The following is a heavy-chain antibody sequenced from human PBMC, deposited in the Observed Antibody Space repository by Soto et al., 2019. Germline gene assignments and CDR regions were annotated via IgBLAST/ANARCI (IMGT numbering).Heavy chain of an antibody. CDR3: SRDRQEYAPGWHLWNF. CDR1: GFTFSRYA. J-gene: IGHJ4*02. D-gene: IGHD1-7*01. V-gene: IGHV3-23*01. CDR2: IRHDGDQT. Sequence: EVQLLESGGGLVQPGGSLRLSCAVSGFTFSRYAMSWVRQAPGKAPEWVSAIRHDGDQTYYADSVKGRFTISRDDSKSTLFLHMNSLGVEDTATYYCSRDRQEYAPGWHLWNFWGQGTLVAVSS.